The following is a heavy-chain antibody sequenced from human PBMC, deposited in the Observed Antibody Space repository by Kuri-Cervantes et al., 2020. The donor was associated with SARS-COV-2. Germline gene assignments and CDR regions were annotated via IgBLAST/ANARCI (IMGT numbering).Heavy chain of an antibody. V-gene: IGHV3-23*01. J-gene: IGHJ5*02. CDR1: GDIFTDA. CDR2: ITGSGDST. Sequence: GGSLRLSCAASGDIFTDAMSWVRQAPGKGLKWVSVITGSGDSTYYADSVRGRFTISRDNSKNTLYLQIKSLRAEDTAVYYCAKGPLASYCSSASCYTNWFDPWGQGTLVTVSS. CDR3: AKGPLASYCSSASCYTNWFDP. D-gene: IGHD2-2*01.